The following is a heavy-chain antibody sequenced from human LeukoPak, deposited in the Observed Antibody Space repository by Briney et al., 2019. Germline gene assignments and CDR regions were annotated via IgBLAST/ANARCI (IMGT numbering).Heavy chain of an antibody. CDR2: MNPNSGNT. V-gene: IGHV1-8*01. CDR3: ARFDGIAAAGTGFIDY. CDR1: GYTFTSYD. Sequence: GASVKVSCKASGYTFTSYDINWVRQATGQGLEWMGWMNPNSGNTGYAQKFQGRVTMTRNTSISTAYMELSSLRFEDTAVYYCARFDGIAAAGTGFIDYWGQGTLVTVSS. D-gene: IGHD6-13*01. J-gene: IGHJ4*02.